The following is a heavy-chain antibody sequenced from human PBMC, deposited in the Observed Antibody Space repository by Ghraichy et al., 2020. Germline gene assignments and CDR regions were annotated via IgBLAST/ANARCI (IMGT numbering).Heavy chain of an antibody. J-gene: IGHJ4*02. Sequence: SETLSLTCAVYGGSFSGYYWSWIRQPPGKGLEWIGEINHSGSTNYNPSLKSRVTISVDTSKNQFSLKLSSVTAADTAVYYCARGSPIFDYWGQGTLVTVSS. V-gene: IGHV4-34*01. CDR2: INHSGST. CDR1: GGSFSGYY. CDR3: ARGSPIFDY.